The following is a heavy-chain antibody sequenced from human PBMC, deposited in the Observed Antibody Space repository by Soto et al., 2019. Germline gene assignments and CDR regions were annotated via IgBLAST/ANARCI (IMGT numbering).Heavy chain of an antibody. Sequence: SVKVSCKASGGTFSSYAISWVRQAPGQGLGWMGGIIPIFGTANYAQKFQGRVTITADKSTSTAYMQLSSLRSEDTAVYYCARRTTALLYYYYYGMDVWGQGTTVTVSS. CDR2: IIPIFGTA. CDR1: GGTFSSYA. J-gene: IGHJ6*02. CDR3: ARRTTALLYYYYYGMDV. D-gene: IGHD1-1*01. V-gene: IGHV1-69*06.